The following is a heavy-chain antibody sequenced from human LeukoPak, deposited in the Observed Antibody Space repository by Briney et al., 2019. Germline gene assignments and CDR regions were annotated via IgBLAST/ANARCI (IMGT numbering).Heavy chain of an antibody. D-gene: IGHD3-10*01. CDR3: VKDRTGTYTLDY. CDR1: GYTFSNYA. V-gene: IGHV3-30-3*01. CDR2: ISDDGSRQ. Sequence: GGSLRLSCAATGYTFSNYAIHWGRQAPGKGLECVAFISDDGSRQHYADSVKGRFTISRDNSKNTLNLQMNSLRAEDTAVYYCVKDRTGTYTLDYWGQGTLVTVSS. J-gene: IGHJ4*02.